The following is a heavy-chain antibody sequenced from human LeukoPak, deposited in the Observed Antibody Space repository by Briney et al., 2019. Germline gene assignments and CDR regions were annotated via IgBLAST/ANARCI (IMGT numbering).Heavy chain of an antibody. CDR1: GGTFSSYA. CDR3: ARDRVVVPAAIGGENYYYMDV. J-gene: IGHJ6*03. V-gene: IGHV1-69*13. Sequence: SVKVSCKASGGTFSSYAISWVRQAPGQGLEWMGGIIPIFGTANYAQKFQGRVTITADESTSTAYMELSSLRSEDTAVYYCARDRVVVPAAIGGENYYYMDVWGKGTTVTVFS. D-gene: IGHD2-2*01. CDR2: IIPIFGTA.